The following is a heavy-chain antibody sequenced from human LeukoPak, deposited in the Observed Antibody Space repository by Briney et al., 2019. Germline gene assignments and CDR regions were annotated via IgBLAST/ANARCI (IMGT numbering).Heavy chain of an antibody. V-gene: IGHV1-2*02. CDR3: ARGMSGVIVATTDY. D-gene: IGHD5-12*01. CDR1: GYTFTGYY. Sequence: GASVKVSCKASGYTFTGYYMHWVRQAPGQGLEWMGWINPNSGGTNYAQKFQGRVTMTRDTSISTAYMELSRLRSDDTAVYYCARGMSGVIVATTDYWGQGTLVTVSS. CDR2: INPNSGGT. J-gene: IGHJ4*02.